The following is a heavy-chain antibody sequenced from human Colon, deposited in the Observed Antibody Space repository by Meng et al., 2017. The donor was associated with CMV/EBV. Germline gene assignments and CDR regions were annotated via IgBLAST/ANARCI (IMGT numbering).Heavy chain of an antibody. D-gene: IGHD3-10*01. CDR3: FYYGSGSYPY. J-gene: IGHJ4*02. CDR1: GFRFSAHY. CDR2: ISSSSSYI. V-gene: IGHV3-21*01. Sequence: EVQLVESGGGLVQPGGSLRLSCAASGFRFSAHYVDWVRQAPGKGLEWVSSISSSSSYIYYADSVKGRFTISRDNAKNSLYLQMNSLRAEDTAVYYCFYYGSGSYPYWGQGTLVTVSS.